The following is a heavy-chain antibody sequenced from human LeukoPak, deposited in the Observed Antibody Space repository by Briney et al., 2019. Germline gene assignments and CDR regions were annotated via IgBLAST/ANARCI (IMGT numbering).Heavy chain of an antibody. V-gene: IGHV4-34*01. D-gene: IGHD3-16*01. CDR3: ARRMGTFDP. CDR1: GGSFCGYY. CDR2: INHSGST. J-gene: IGHJ5*02. Sequence: SETLSLTCAVYGGSFCGYYWSWIRQPPGKGLEWIGEINHSGSTNYNPSLKSRVTISVDTSKNQFSLKLSSVTAAETAVYYFARRMGTFDPWGQGTLV.